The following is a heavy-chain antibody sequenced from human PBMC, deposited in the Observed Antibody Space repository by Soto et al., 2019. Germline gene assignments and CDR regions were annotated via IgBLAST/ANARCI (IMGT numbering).Heavy chain of an antibody. V-gene: IGHV1-2*02. J-gene: IGHJ4*02. CDR1: GYTFTGYY. Sequence: ASVKVSCKASGYTFTGYYMHWVRQTPGQGLEWMGWINPNSGGTNYAQKFQGRVTMTRDTSISTAYMELSRLRSDDTAVYYCARDLVAVAGTGDYWRQRTLVTVSS. D-gene: IGHD6-19*01. CDR2: INPNSGGT. CDR3: ARDLVAVAGTGDY.